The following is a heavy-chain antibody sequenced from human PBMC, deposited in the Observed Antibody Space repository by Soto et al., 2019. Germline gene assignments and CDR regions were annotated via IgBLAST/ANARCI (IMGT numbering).Heavy chain of an antibody. CDR1: GYTFTSYA. Sequence: ASVKVSCKASGYTFTSYAMHWVRQAPGQRLEWMGWINAGNGNTKYSQKFQGRVTITRDTSASTAYMELSSLRSEDTAVYYCARSGNHWNHFDYSAQGTLVTVSS. CDR3: ARSGNHWNHFDY. J-gene: IGHJ4*02. V-gene: IGHV1-3*01. D-gene: IGHD1-1*01. CDR2: INAGNGNT.